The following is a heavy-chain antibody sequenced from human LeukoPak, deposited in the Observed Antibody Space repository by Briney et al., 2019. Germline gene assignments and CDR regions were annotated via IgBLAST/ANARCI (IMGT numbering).Heavy chain of an antibody. V-gene: IGHV1-46*01. CDR3: ARPSKAGYSSSWYGF. D-gene: IGHD6-13*01. J-gene: IGHJ4*02. CDR2: INPSGGST. CDR1: GGTFSSYA. Sequence: ASVKASCKASGGTFSSYAISWVRQAPGQGLEWMGIINPSGGSTSYAQEFQGRVTMTRDTSTSTVYMELSSLRSEDTAVYYCARPSKAGYSSSWYGFWGQGTLVTVSS.